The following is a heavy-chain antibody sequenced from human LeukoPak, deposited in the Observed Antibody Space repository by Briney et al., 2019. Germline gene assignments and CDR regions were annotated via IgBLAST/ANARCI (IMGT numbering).Heavy chain of an antibody. CDR3: ARVHFGDSSGYYSYYFDY. V-gene: IGHV1-69*04. CDR1: GGTFSSYA. D-gene: IGHD3-22*01. Sequence: GASVKVSCKASGGTFSSYAISWVRQAPGQGLEWMGRIIPILGIANYAQKFQGRVTMTTDTSTSTAYMELRSLRSDDTAVYYCARVHFGDSSGYYSYYFDYWGQGTVVTVSS. J-gene: IGHJ4*02. CDR2: IIPILGIA.